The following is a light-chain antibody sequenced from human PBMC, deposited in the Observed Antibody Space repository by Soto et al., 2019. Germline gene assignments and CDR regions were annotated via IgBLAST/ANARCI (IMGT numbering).Light chain of an antibody. CDR2: DAS. CDR1: QSVSTY. CDR3: QDRTDWPMT. J-gene: IGKJ5*01. V-gene: IGKV3-11*01. Sequence: EIVLTQSPATLSLSPGERATLSCRASQSVSTYLAWYQQRPAQAPRLLIYDASNKATGITARFGGSGSETDFTLTISSLEAEDFAVYYCQDRTDWPMTFGHGTRLEIK.